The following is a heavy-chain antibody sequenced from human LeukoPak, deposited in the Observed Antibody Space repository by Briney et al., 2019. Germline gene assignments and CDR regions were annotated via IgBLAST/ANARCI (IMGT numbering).Heavy chain of an antibody. Sequence: GGSLRLSCAASGFTFSSYAMNWVRQAPGKGLEWVSSISSSGSYIYYADSVKGRFTISRDNAKNSLYLQMNSLRAEDTAVYYCARGGGAYYDTSGYTYYFDYWGQGTLVTVSS. CDR2: ISSSGSYI. V-gene: IGHV3-21*01. CDR3: ARGGGAYYDTSGYTYYFDY. D-gene: IGHD3-22*01. CDR1: GFTFSSYA. J-gene: IGHJ4*02.